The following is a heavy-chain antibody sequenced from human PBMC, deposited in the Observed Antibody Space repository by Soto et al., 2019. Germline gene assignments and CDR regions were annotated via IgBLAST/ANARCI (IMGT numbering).Heavy chain of an antibody. CDR1: GFSFSDYA. Sequence: QVQLVESGGGVVQPGRSLRLSCAASGFSFSDYAMHWVRQAPGKGLEWVAVISNDGNKKYYADSVKGRFTISRDNSKDTLYLQMNGLRPEDTAVFYWVRYLGGGTPPFYYWGQGALVTVSS. CDR3: VRYLGGGTPPFYY. D-gene: IGHD7-27*01. J-gene: IGHJ4*02. CDR2: ISNDGNKK. V-gene: IGHV3-30-3*01.